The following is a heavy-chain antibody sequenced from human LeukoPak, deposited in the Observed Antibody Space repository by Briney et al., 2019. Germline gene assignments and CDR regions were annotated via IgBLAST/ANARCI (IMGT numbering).Heavy chain of an antibody. Sequence: PSETLSLTCTVSGGSFGISSYYWAWIRQTPGMGLEWIGSIYYRGDTLYKPSLQSRVTISLDTSKSQFSLTLNSATAADTAVYYCARHGLPYFDYWGQGAPVTVSS. CDR2: IYYRGDT. CDR1: GGSFGISSYY. D-gene: IGHD3/OR15-3a*01. J-gene: IGHJ4*02. CDR3: ARHGLPYFDY. V-gene: IGHV4-39*01.